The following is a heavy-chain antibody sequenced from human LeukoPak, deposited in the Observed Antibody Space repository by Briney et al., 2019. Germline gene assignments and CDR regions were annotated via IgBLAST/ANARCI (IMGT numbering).Heavy chain of an antibody. D-gene: IGHD5-24*01. V-gene: IGHV3-23*01. CDR1: GFTFSSYA. CDR3: AKSSSARGDGYTFDY. J-gene: IGHJ4*02. CDR2: ISGSGGST. Sequence: GGSLRLSCAASGFTFSSYAMSWVRQAPGQGLEWVSAISGSGGSTYYADSVKGRFTISRDNSKNTLYLQMRSLRAEDAAVYYCAKSSSARGDGYTFDYWGQGTLVTVSS.